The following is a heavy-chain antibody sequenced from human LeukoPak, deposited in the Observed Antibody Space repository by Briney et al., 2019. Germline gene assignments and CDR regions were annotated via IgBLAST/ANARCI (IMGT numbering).Heavy chain of an antibody. V-gene: IGHV6-1*01. CDR3: ARVIAAAGTDY. J-gene: IGHJ4*02. Sequence: SQTLSLTCAISGYSVSSNSAAWNWIRQSPSGGLEWLGRTYYRYKWYNDYAVSVKSRITIIPDTSKNQFSLQLNSVTPEDTAVYYCARVIAAAGTDYWGQGTLVTVSS. CDR1: GYSVSSNSAA. CDR2: TYYRYKWYN. D-gene: IGHD6-13*01.